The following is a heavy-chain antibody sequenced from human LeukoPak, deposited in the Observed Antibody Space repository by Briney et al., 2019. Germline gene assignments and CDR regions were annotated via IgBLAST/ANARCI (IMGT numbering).Heavy chain of an antibody. V-gene: IGHV2-70*01. D-gene: IGHD3-10*01. CDR3: ARISRSYGGMDV. CDR2: IDWDEDK. CDR1: GFALSTSGMC. J-gene: IGHJ6*02. Sequence: SGPTLVNPTQTLTLTCTFSGFALSTSGMCVSWIRQPPGKALEWLALIDWDEDKYYSTSLKTRLTTSKDTSKNQVVLTMTNMDVVDTATYYCARISRSYGGMDVWGQGTTVTVSS.